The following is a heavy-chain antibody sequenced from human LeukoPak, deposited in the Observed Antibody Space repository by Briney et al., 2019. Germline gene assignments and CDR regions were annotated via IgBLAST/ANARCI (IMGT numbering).Heavy chain of an antibody. CDR2: IQQGGSEK. D-gene: IGHD3-9*01. CDR1: GFTFSSYW. Sequence: SGGSLRLSCAASGFTFSSYWMSWVRQAPGKGLEWVAHIQQGGSEKNYVDSVKGRFTISRDNAKNSLPLRMDGLRAEDTAVYYCARDKMTGHSYFDYWGQGILVTVSS. V-gene: IGHV3-7*01. CDR3: ARDKMTGHSYFDY. J-gene: IGHJ4*02.